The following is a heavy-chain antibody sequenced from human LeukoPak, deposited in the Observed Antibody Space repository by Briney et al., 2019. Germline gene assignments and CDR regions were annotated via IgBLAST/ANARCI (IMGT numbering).Heavy chain of an antibody. CDR1: GGSISSGGYY. D-gene: IGHD3-16*01. V-gene: IGHV4-31*03. Sequence: SETLSLTCTVSGGSISSGGYYWSWIRQHPGKGLEWIGYIYYSGSTYYNPSLKSRVTISVDTSKNQFSLKLSSVTAADTAVYYCARESLVARGGVTDYWGQGTLVTVSS. J-gene: IGHJ4*02. CDR3: ARESLVARGGVTDY. CDR2: IYYSGST.